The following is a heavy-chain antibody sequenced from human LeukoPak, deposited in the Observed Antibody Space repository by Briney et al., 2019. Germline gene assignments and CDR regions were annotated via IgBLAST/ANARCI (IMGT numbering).Heavy chain of an antibody. Sequence: SETLSLTCTVSGGSISSYYWSWIRQPPGKGLEWIGYIYYSGSTYYNPSLKSRVTISVDTSKNQFSLKLSSVTAADTAVYYCAREDSSGYYVDYYYGMDVWGQGTTVTVSS. CDR1: GGSISSYY. V-gene: IGHV4-59*12. CDR3: AREDSSGYYVDYYYGMDV. D-gene: IGHD3-22*01. CDR2: IYYSGST. J-gene: IGHJ6*02.